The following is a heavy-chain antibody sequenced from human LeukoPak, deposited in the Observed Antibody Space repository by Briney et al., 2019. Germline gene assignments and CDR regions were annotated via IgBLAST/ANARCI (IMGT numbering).Heavy chain of an antibody. CDR1: GFTFSSYS. CDR2: ISSSSSYI. V-gene: IGHV3-21*01. CDR3: ASVLWFGGIFFDY. Sequence: SGGSLRLSCAASGFTFSSYSMNWVRQAPGKGLEWVSSISSSSSYIYYADSVKGRFTISRDNAKNSLYLQMNSLRAEDTAVYYCASVLWFGGIFFDYWGQGTLVTVSS. D-gene: IGHD3-10*01. J-gene: IGHJ4*02.